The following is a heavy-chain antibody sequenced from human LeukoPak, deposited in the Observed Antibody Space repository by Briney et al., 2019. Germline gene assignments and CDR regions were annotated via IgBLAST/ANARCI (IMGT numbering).Heavy chain of an antibody. J-gene: IGHJ4*02. CDR3: AKEGIYYDSSGYPDY. Sequence: GGSLRLSCAASGFTFSSYAMSWVRKAPGKGMEWVSAISGSGGSTYYADSVKGRFTISRDNSKNTLYLQMNSLRAEDTAVYYCAKEGIYYDSSGYPDYWGQGTLVTVSS. V-gene: IGHV3-23*01. D-gene: IGHD3-22*01. CDR2: ISGSGGST. CDR1: GFTFSSYA.